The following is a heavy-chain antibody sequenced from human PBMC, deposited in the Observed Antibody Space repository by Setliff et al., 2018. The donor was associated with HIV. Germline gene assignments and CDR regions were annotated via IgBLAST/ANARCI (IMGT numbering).Heavy chain of an antibody. CDR1: GYSFTSHW. D-gene: IGHD4-17*01. Sequence: PGESLKISCKASGYSFTSHWVAWVRQTAGKGLEWMGIIYPDDSDTRYSQAFQGQVTISVDKSISTAYLQWSSLKASDTAMYYCAGQYGDYALDYWGQGTLVTVSS. CDR2: IYPDDSDT. V-gene: IGHV5-51*01. J-gene: IGHJ4*02. CDR3: AGQYGDYALDY.